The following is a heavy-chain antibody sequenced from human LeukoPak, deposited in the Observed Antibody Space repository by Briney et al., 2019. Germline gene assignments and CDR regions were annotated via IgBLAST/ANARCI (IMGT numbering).Heavy chain of an antibody. J-gene: IGHJ4*02. CDR3: ARTSKGGNSYGYADY. Sequence: SETLSLTCTVSGGSIGSGGYYWGWIRQHPGKGLEWIGYIYYSGSTYYNPSLKSRVSISVDTSKNQFSLKLSPVTAADTAVYYCARTSKGGNSYGYADYWGQGTLVTVSS. CDR2: IYYSGST. CDR1: GGSIGSGGYY. D-gene: IGHD5-18*01. V-gene: IGHV4-31*03.